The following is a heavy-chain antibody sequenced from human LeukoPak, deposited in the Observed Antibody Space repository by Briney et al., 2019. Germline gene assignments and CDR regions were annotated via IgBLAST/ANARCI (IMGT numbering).Heavy chain of an antibody. CDR1: GGTFSSYA. D-gene: IGHD3-10*01. V-gene: IGHV1-69*13. CDR2: IIPIFGTA. J-gene: IGHJ3*02. CDR3: ARPRVPGWFEAFDI. Sequence: SVKVSCKASGGTFSSYAISWVRQAPGQGLEWMGGIIPIFGTANYAQKFQGRVTITADESTSTAYMELSSLRSEDTAVYYCARPRVPGWFEAFDIWGQGTMVTVSS.